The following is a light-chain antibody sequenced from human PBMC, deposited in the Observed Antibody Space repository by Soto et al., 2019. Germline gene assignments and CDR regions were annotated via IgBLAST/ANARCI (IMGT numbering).Light chain of an antibody. J-gene: IGKJ1*01. V-gene: IGKV3-20*01. CDR2: AAS. CDR3: QQYVSSPWA. Sequence: EIVLTQSPGTLSLSPGERATLSCRASQSVSSSHLAWYQHKPGQAPRLLIYAASSRATGSPDRFSGGGSGTDFTLTISRLEPEEFAVYYCQQYVSSPWAVGQGTKVDIK. CDR1: QSVSSSH.